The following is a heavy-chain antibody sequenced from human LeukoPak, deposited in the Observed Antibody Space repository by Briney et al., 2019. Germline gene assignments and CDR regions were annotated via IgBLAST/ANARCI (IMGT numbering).Heavy chain of an antibody. Sequence: ASVTVSCKASGYTFTSYGISWVRQAPGQGLEWMGWISAYNGNTNYAQKLQGRVTMTADTSTSTAYMELRSLRSDDTAVYYCARPMVRSLYYYGMDVWGKGTTVTVSS. V-gene: IGHV1-18*04. D-gene: IGHD3-10*01. CDR3: ARPMVRSLYYYGMDV. CDR1: GYTFTSYG. CDR2: ISAYNGNT. J-gene: IGHJ6*04.